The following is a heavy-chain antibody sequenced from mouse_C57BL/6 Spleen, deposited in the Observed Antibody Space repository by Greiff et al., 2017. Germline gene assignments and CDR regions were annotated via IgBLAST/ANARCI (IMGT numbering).Heavy chain of an antibody. J-gene: IGHJ4*01. CDR2: INPSTGGT. V-gene: IGHV1-42*01. D-gene: IGHD4-1*01. CDR1: GYSFTGYY. Sequence: EVQLQESGPELVKPGASVKISCKASGYSFTGYYMNWVKQSPEKSLEWIGEINPSTGGTTYNQKFKAKATLTVDKSSSTAYMQLSSLTSEDSAVYYCAMGNYAMDYWGQGTSVTVSS. CDR3: AMGNYAMDY.